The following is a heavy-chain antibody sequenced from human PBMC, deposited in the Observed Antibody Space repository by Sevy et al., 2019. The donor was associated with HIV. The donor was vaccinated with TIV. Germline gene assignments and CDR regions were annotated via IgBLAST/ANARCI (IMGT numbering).Heavy chain of an antibody. D-gene: IGHD3-22*01. V-gene: IGHV1-24*01. CDR1: GYTLSRLS. CDR2: FDPEDDET. CDR3: ATAKDYYENSGDPFDY. J-gene: IGHJ4*02. Sequence: ASVKVSCKVSGYTLSRLSMHWVRQGPGKGLEWMGRFDPEDDETIYAQKFQGRVTMTEDTSTDTAYMELSILRFEDTAVYYCATAKDYYENSGDPFDYWGQGTLVTVSS.